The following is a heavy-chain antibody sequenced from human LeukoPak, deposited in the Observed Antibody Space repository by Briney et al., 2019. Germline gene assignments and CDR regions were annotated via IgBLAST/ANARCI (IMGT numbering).Heavy chain of an antibody. V-gene: IGHV3-74*01. J-gene: IGHJ4*02. CDR3: VRDMFGGRDY. Sequence: GGSLRLSCAASGFTFSSYWMHWVRQVPGKGLAWVSRINEVGSAASNADSVKGRFTVSRDNAKNALYLQMNSLRAEDTAVYYCVRDMFGGRDYWGQGTLVTVSS. CDR2: INEVGSAA. CDR1: GFTFSSYW. D-gene: IGHD3-10*02.